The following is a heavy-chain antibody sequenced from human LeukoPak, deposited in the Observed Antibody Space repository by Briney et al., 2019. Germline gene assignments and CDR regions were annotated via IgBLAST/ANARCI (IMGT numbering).Heavy chain of an antibody. Sequence: PSETLSLTCTVSGGSISSYYWSWIRQPPGKGLEWIGYIYSSGSTNFNPSLKSRVTMSVDTSKNQFSLKLSSVTAADTAVYYCARGTTTFGAWGQGTLVTVSS. CDR1: GGSISSYY. J-gene: IGHJ5*02. CDR2: IYSSGST. V-gene: IGHV4-59*01. CDR3: ARGTTTFGA. D-gene: IGHD3-16*01.